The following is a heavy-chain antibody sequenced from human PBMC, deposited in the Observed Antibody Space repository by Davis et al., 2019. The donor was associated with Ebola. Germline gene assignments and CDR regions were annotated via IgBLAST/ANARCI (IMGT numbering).Heavy chain of an antibody. CDR3: AKDKNYDFWSGYPNDAFDI. J-gene: IGHJ3*02. Sequence: GESLKIPCSASGFTFSSHAISLVRQAPGKGLEWVSAISGSGGSTYYADSVKGRFTISIDNSKNTLYLQMNSLRAEDTAIYYSAKDKNYDFWSGYPNDAFDIWGQGTMVTVSS. D-gene: IGHD3-3*01. V-gene: IGHV3-23*01. CDR2: ISGSGGST. CDR1: GFTFSSHA.